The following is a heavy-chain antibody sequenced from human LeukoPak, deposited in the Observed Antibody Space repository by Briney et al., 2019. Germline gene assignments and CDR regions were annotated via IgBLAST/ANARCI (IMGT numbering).Heavy chain of an antibody. CDR3: ARETYYYGSGSYGQH. D-gene: IGHD3-10*01. CDR2: ISSSGSTI. Sequence: GGSLRLSCAASGFTFSSYEMNWVRQAPGKGLEWVSYISSSGSTIYYADSVKGRFTISRDNAKNSLYLQMNSLRAEDTAVYYCARETYYYGSGSYGQHWGQGTLVTVSS. J-gene: IGHJ1*01. CDR1: GFTFSSYE. V-gene: IGHV3-48*03.